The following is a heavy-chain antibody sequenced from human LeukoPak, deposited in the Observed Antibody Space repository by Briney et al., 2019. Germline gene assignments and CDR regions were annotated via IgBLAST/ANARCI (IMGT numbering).Heavy chain of an antibody. CDR1: GFTFSNHW. CDR2: IKQDGSEK. V-gene: IGHV3-7*01. Sequence: GGSLRLSCAASGFTFSNHWMSWVRQAPGKGLEWVANIKQDGSEKYYVDSVKGRFTISRDNAKNSLYLQMNSLRAEDTAVYYCARDPVIDNWGQGILVTVSS. CDR3: ARDPVIDN. D-gene: IGHD4-23*01. J-gene: IGHJ4*02.